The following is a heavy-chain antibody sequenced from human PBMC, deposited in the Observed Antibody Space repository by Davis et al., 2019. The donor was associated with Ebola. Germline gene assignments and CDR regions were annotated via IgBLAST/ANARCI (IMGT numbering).Heavy chain of an antibody. CDR3: TGRVAAAGNYGMDV. V-gene: IGHV3-73*01. CDR2: IRSKANSYAT. D-gene: IGHD6-13*01. CDR1: GFTFSGSA. J-gene: IGHJ6*02. Sequence: GGSLRLSCAASGFTFSGSAMHWVRQASGKGLEWVGRIRSKANSYATAYAASVKGGFTISRDDSKNTAYLQMNSLKTEDTAVYYCTGRVAAAGNYGMDVWGQGTTVTVSS.